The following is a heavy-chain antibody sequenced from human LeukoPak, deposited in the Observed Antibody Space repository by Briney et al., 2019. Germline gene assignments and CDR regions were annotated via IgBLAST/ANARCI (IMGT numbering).Heavy chain of an antibody. CDR1: GFTFSSYE. V-gene: IGHV3-48*03. J-gene: IGHJ3*02. CDR2: IGSSGGSR. Sequence: GGSLRLSCAASGFTFSSYEMDWVRRAPGKGPEWVSYIGSSGGSRYYADSVKGRFTSSRDNAKNSLYLQMNSLRVEDTAVYYCAREDGDAFDIWGQGTMVSVSS. D-gene: IGHD5-24*01. CDR3: AREDGDAFDI.